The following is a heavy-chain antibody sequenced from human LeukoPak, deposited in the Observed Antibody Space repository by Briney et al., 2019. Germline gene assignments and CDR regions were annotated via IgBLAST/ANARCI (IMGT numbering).Heavy chain of an antibody. J-gene: IGHJ4*02. Sequence: SETLSLTCTVSGGSISSYYWSWMRQSPGKGLEWIGYIYYSGSTNYNPSLKSRVTISLDTSKNQFSLQLSSVTAADTAVYYCASTDWNYARWGQGILVTVSS. D-gene: IGHD1-7*01. CDR3: ASTDWNYAR. V-gene: IGHV4-59*08. CDR1: GGSISSYY. CDR2: IYYSGST.